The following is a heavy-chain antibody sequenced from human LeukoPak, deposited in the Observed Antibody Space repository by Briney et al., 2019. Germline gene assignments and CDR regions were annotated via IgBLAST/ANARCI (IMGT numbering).Heavy chain of an antibody. Sequence: GGSLRLSCAASGFTFSSYGMHWVRQAPGKGLEWVAVIWYDGSNKYCADSVKGRFTISRDNSKNTLYLQMNSLRAEDTAVYYCARGPGDYYDSSGYYFDYWGQGTLVTVSS. J-gene: IGHJ4*02. CDR1: GFTFSSYG. CDR2: IWYDGSNK. V-gene: IGHV3-33*01. D-gene: IGHD3-22*01. CDR3: ARGPGDYYDSSGYYFDY.